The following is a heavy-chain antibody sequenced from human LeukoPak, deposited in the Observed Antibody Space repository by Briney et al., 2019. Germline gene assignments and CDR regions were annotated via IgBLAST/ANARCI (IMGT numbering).Heavy chain of an antibody. V-gene: IGHV3-53*05. Sequence: GGSLRLSCAASGFTVSSSHMTWVRQAVGKGLEWVSFIYSGGDTSYADSVKGRFTISRDNSKNTLYLQMNSLRAEDTAVYYCARDLIGRYTFDYCGQGTLVTVSS. CDR2: IYSGGDT. J-gene: IGHJ4*02. CDR3: ARDLIGRYTFDY. CDR1: GFTVSSSH. D-gene: IGHD3-10*01.